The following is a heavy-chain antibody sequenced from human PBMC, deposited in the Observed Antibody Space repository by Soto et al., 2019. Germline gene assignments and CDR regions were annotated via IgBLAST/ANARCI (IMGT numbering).Heavy chain of an antibody. CDR3: ANSLYGDYLADY. V-gene: IGHV3-30*18. Sequence: QVQLVESGGGVVQPGRSLRLSCAASGFTFSSYGMHWVRQAPGKGLEWVAVISYDGSNKYYADSVKGRFTISRDNSKNTLSLQMNSLRAEDTAVYYCANSLYGDYLADYWGQGTLVTVSS. CDR2: ISYDGSNK. J-gene: IGHJ4*02. D-gene: IGHD4-17*01. CDR1: GFTFSSYG.